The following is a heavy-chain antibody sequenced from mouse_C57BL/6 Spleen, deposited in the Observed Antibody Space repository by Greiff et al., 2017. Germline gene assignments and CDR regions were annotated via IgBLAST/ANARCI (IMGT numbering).Heavy chain of an antibody. D-gene: IGHD1-1*01. CDR2: ISYDGSN. J-gene: IGHJ4*01. CDR1: GYSITSGYY. Sequence: VQLQQSGPGLVKPSQSLSLTCSVTGYSITSGYYWNWIRQFPGNKLEWMGYISYDGSNNYNPSLKNRISITRDTSKNQFFLKLNSVTTEDTATYYCARRDYWAMDYWGQGTSVTVSS. V-gene: IGHV3-6*01. CDR3: ARRDYWAMDY.